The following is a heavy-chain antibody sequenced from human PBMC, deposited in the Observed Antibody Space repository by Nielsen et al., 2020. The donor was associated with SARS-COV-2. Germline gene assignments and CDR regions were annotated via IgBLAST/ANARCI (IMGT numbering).Heavy chain of an antibody. V-gene: IGHV3-30-3*01. CDR2: ISYDGSNK. CDR3: ARDNYFDY. Sequence: GGSLRLSCAASGFTFSSYAMHWVRQAPGKGLEWVAVISYDGSNKYYADSVKGRFTISRDNSKNTLYLQMNSLRAEDTAVYYCARDNYFDYWGQGTLVTVSS. CDR1: GFTFSSYA. J-gene: IGHJ4*02.